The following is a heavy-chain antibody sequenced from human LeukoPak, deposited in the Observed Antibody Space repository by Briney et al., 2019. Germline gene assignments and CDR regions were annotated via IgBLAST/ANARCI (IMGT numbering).Heavy chain of an antibody. D-gene: IGHD3-16*01. CDR3: AREGAYYYYYMDV. J-gene: IGHJ6*03. CDR1: GFTFSSYS. CDR2: ISSSSSTI. Sequence: GGSLRLSCAASGFTFSSYSMNWVRQAPGKGLEWVSYISSSSSTIYYADSVKGRFTISRDNAKNSLYLQMNGLRAEDTAVYYCAREGAYYYYYMDVWGKGTTVTVSS. V-gene: IGHV3-48*01.